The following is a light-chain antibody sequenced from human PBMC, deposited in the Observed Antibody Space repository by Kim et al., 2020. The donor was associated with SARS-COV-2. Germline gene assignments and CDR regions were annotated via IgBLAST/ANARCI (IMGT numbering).Light chain of an antibody. V-gene: IGKV2-30*01. Sequence: PATISSRYSRSGKEGDGSTYLNGFHQRPGQSPRRLIYSVSNRDCGVPDRFSGSGSRTDFTLEISRVEAEDVGVYYCMQGTQWPYTFVQGTKLEI. CDR3: MQGTQWPYT. CDR1: RSGKEGDGSTY. CDR2: SVS. J-gene: IGKJ2*01.